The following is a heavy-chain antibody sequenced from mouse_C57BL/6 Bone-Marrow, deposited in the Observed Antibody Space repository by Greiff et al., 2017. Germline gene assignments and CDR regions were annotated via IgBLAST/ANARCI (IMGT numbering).Heavy chain of an antibody. V-gene: IGHV1-39*01. Sequence: VQLQQSGPELVKPGASVKISCKASGYSFTDYNMNWVKQSNGKSLEWIGVINPNYGTTSYNQKFKGKATLTVDQSSSTAYMQLNSLTSEDAAVYDCANDGSSPSYAMDYGGQGTSGTVSA. CDR3: ANDGSSPSYAMDY. CDR2: INPNYGTT. CDR1: GYSFTDYN. J-gene: IGHJ4*01. D-gene: IGHD1-1*01.